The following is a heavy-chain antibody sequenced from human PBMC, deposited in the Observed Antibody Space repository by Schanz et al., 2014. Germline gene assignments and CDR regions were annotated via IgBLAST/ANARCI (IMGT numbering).Heavy chain of an antibody. J-gene: IGHJ6*02. V-gene: IGHV1-69*02. Sequence: QILLVQPGPEVKKPGSSVKVSCTASGGTFSSYTISWIRQAPGQGLEWMGRIIPVLAIADYAQKFQGRVTITADKSTSTASMELSSLRSEDTAVYYCARGPSQGYSYGHNIGAYYYGMDVWGQGTTVTVSS. CDR3: ARGPSQGYSYGHNIGAYYYGMDV. CDR1: GGTFSSYT. CDR2: IIPVLAIA. D-gene: IGHD5-18*01.